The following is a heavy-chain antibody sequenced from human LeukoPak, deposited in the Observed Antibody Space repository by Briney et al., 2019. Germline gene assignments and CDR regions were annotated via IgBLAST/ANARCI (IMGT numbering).Heavy chain of an antibody. V-gene: IGHV1-46*01. CDR2: INPSGGST. CDR3: ARDYYSSAYDSSGYSIPSYYFDY. Sequence: ASVKVSRKASGYTFTSYYMHWVRQAPGQGLEWMGIINPSGGSTSYTQKFQGRITMTRDMSTSTVYMELSSLRSEDTAVYYCARDYYSSAYDSSGYSIPSYYFDYWGQGTLVTVSS. CDR1: GYTFTSYY. J-gene: IGHJ4*02. D-gene: IGHD3-22*01.